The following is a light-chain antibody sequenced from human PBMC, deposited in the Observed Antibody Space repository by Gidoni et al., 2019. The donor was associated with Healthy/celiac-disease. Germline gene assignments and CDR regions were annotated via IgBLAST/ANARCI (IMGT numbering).Light chain of an antibody. CDR2: LAS. J-gene: IGKJ2*03. Sequence: DIVMTQSPDSLAVSLGERATINCKSSQSVLYSSNNKNYLAWYQQKPGQPPKLLIYLASTLGSGVPDRFSGSGSVTDFTRTISSLQAEDVAVYYCQQYYSTPYSFGPGTKLEIK. V-gene: IGKV4-1*01. CDR3: QQYYSTPYS. CDR1: QSVLYSSNNKNY.